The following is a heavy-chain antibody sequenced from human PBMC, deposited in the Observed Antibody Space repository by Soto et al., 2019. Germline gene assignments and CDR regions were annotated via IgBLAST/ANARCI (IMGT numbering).Heavy chain of an antibody. V-gene: IGHV1-46*01. CDR1: GYTFTSYY. J-gene: IGHJ6*02. CDR2: INPSGGST. D-gene: IGHD3-3*01. CDR3: AREGEGILRFLEWSRPAHGMDV. Sequence: ASVKVSCKASGYTFTSYYMHWVRQAPGQGPEWMGIINPSGGSTSYAQKFQGRVTMTRDTSTSTVYMELSSPRSEDTAVYYCAREGEGILRFLEWSRPAHGMDVWGQGTTVTVSS.